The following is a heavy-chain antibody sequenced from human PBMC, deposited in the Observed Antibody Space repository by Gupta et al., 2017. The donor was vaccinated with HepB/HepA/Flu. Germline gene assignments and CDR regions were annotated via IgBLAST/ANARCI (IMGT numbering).Heavy chain of an antibody. CDR3: ARLFIADILTGYYSGWFDP. D-gene: IGHD3-9*01. J-gene: IGHJ5*02. CDR1: GGSISSGDYY. CDR2: IYYSGST. V-gene: IGHV4-30-4*01. Sequence: QVQLQESGPGLVKPSQTLSLTCTVSGGSISSGDYYWSWIRQPPGKGLEWIGYIYYSGSTYYNPSLKSRVTISVDTSKNQFSLKLSSVTAADTAVYYCARLFIADILTGYYSGWFDPWGQGTLVTVSS.